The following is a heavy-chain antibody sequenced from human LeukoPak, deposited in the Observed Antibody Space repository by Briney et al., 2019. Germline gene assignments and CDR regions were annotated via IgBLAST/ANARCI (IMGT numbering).Heavy chain of an antibody. J-gene: IGHJ3*02. CDR1: GFTFSNYE. CDR2: ISSSGSDI. Sequence: GGSLRLSCAASGFTFSNYEMHWVRQAPGKGLEWVSYISSSGSDIYYADSVKGRFTISRDNAKNSLYLHMNSLRAEDTAVYYCAKALLTGLKLWFGEPLGDAFDIWGQGTMVTVSS. V-gene: IGHV3-48*03. D-gene: IGHD3-10*01. CDR3: AKALLTGLKLWFGEPLGDAFDI.